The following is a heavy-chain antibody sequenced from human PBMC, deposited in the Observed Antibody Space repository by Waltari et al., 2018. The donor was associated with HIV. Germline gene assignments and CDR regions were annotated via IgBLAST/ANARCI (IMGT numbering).Heavy chain of an antibody. J-gene: IGHJ4*02. CDR1: GFTFNNPW. CDR2: IRSKSDGGTT. D-gene: IGHD1-26*01. Sequence: DVQLVASGGGLVKPGGSLRLSCAGSGFTFNNPWLCWVGQGPGKGPQWLGHIRSKSDGGTTDYAAPVRGRFTISTDDLNNTMSLEMKSLKVEDTGVYYCTTFEMGSTRNYWGQGTLVTVSS. V-gene: IGHV3-15*01. CDR3: TTFEMGSTRNY.